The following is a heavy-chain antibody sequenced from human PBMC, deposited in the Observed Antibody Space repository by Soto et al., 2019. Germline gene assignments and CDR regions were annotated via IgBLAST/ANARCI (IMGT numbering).Heavy chain of an antibody. CDR3: AKARGRTGTEKGYFDY. Sequence: PGGSLRLSCAASGFTFSSYAMSWVRQAPGKGLEWVSAISGSGGSTYFADSVKGRFTISRDNSKNTLYLQMNSLRAEDTAVYYCAKARGRTGTEKGYFDYWGQGTLVTVSS. CDR1: GFTFSSYA. D-gene: IGHD1-1*01. CDR2: ISGSGGST. V-gene: IGHV3-23*01. J-gene: IGHJ4*02.